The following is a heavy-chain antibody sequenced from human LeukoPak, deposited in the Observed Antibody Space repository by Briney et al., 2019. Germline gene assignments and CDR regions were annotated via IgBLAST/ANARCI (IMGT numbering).Heavy chain of an antibody. CDR2: VSYSGST. Sequence: KPSETLSLTCTVSRGSVSSGTYYWSWIRQPPGKGLEWIGYVSYSGSTNYNPSLKDRVTISLDTSKNQFSLKVNSVTAADTAVYYCARETTPNSFAPWGQGTLVTVSS. J-gene: IGHJ5*02. D-gene: IGHD4-11*01. CDR1: RGSVSSGTYY. CDR3: ARETTPNSFAP. V-gene: IGHV4-61*01.